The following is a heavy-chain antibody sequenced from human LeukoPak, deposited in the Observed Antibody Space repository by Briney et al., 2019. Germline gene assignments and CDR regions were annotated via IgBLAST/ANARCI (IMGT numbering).Heavy chain of an antibody. J-gene: IGHJ5*02. V-gene: IGHV4-34*01. D-gene: IGHD3-16*01. Sequence: SETLSLTCAVYGGSFSGYYWSWIRQPPGKGLEWIGEINHSGSTNYNPSLKSRVTISVDTSKNQFSLKLSSVTAADTARFHCARIRNTVLGGNIYDLWGQGTLITVSS. CDR3: ARIRNTVLGGNIYDL. CDR2: INHSGST. CDR1: GGSFSGYY.